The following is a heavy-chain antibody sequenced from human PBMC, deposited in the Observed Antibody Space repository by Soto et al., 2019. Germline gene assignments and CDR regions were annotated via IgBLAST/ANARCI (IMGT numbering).Heavy chain of an antibody. V-gene: IGHV3-72*01. J-gene: IGHJ4*02. CDR1: GFTFSDYY. CDR2: TRNKANSYTT. Sequence: PGGSLRLSCAASGFTFSDYYMDWVRQAPGKGLEWVGRTRNKANSYTTEYAASVKGRFTISRDDSKNTLYLQMNSLRAEDTAVYYCARDYLVIPHRVIDYWGQGTLVTVSS. CDR3: ARDYLVIPHRVIDY. D-gene: IGHD2-15*01.